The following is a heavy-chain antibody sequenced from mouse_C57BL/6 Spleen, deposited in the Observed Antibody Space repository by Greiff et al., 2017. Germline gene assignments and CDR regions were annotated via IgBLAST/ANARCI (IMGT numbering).Heavy chain of an antibody. V-gene: IGHV1-69*01. CDR3: ARKNYGSPVLYYFDY. CDR1: GYTFTSYW. D-gene: IGHD1-1*01. J-gene: IGHJ2*01. Sequence: VQLQQPGAELVMPGASVKLSCKASGYTFTSYWMHWVKQRPGQGLEWIGEIDPSDSYTNYNQKFKGKSTLTVDKSSSTAYMQLSSLTSEDSAVYYCARKNYGSPVLYYFDYWGQGTTLTVSS. CDR2: IDPSDSYT.